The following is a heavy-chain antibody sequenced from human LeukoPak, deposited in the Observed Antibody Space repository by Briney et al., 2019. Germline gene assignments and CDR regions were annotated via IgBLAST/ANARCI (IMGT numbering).Heavy chain of an antibody. CDR2: IRYDGSNK. CDR1: GFTFSSYV. J-gene: IGHJ6*03. D-gene: IGHD4-11*01. V-gene: IGHV3-30*02. CDR3: ARDAGLHPYYYYYYMDV. Sequence: GGSLRLSCTASGFTFSSYVMHWVRQAPGKGLEWVAFIRYDGSNKYYADSVKGRFTISRDNSKNTLYLQMNSLRAEDTAVYYCARDAGLHPYYYYYYMDVWGKGTTVTVSS.